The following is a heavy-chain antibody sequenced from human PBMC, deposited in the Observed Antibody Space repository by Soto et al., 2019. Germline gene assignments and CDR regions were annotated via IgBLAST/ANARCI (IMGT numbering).Heavy chain of an antibody. CDR2: IYYSGST. J-gene: IGHJ5*02. CDR3: ARVPMDIVVVVAADPDGWFDP. D-gene: IGHD2-15*01. V-gene: IGHV4-61*01. Sequence: PSETLSLTCTVSGGSVSSGSYYWSWIRQPPGKGLEWIGYIYYSGSTNYNPSLKSRVTISVDTSKNQFSLKLSSVTAADTAVYYCARVPMDIVVVVAADPDGWFDPWGQGTLVAVSS. CDR1: GGSVSSGSYY.